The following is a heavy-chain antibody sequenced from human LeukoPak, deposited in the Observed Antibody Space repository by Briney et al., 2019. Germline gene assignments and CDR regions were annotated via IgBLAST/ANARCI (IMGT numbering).Heavy chain of an antibody. V-gene: IGHV1-8*03. CDR1: GYTFTSYD. D-gene: IGHD2-2*01. J-gene: IGHJ4*02. Sequence: ASVKVSCKASGYTFTSYDINWVRQATGQGLEWMGWMNPNSGNTGYAQKFQGRVTITRNTSISTAYTELSSLRSEDTAVYYCARGQLLQDFDYWGRGTLVTVSS. CDR2: MNPNSGNT. CDR3: ARGQLLQDFDY.